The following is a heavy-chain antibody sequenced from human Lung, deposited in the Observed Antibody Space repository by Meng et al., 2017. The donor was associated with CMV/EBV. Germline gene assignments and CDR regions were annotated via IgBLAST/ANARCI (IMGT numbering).Heavy chain of an antibody. D-gene: IGHD4-17*01. CDR3: ARILPGDWFHP. V-gene: IGHV2-70*04. Sequence: SGXXLVXPTQSLTLTCTLSGLPHNTDKMRVSWLRQPPGKALEWLARIDWDGDTFYTDSLRTRLTISRDTSENQVVLTMTDVDPVDTATYYCARILPGDWFHPWXQGTLVTVSS. CDR2: IDWDGDT. CDR1: GLPHNTDKMR. J-gene: IGHJ5*02.